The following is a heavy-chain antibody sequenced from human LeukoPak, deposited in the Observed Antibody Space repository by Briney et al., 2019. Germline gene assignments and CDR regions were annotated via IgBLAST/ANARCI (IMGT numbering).Heavy chain of an antibody. CDR3: ASLTDSSGYYYAFDY. Sequence: GGSLRLSCVASGFTFSSYSMNWVRQAPGKGLEWVSSISSSSSYIYYADSVKGRFTISRDNAKNSLYLQMNSLRAEDTAVYYCASLTDSSGYYYAFDYWGQGTLVTVSS. D-gene: IGHD3-22*01. CDR1: GFTFSSYS. V-gene: IGHV3-21*01. J-gene: IGHJ4*02. CDR2: ISSSSSYI.